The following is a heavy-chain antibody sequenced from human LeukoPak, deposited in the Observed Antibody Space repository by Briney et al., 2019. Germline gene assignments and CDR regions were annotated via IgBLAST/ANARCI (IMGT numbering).Heavy chain of an antibody. Sequence: SVKVSCKASGGTFSSYAISWVRQAPGQGLEWMGGIIPIFGTANYAQKFQGTVMITTDESTSTAYMELSSLRSEGTAVYYCAVGTGYYFDYWGQGTLVTVSS. D-gene: IGHD1-1*01. J-gene: IGHJ4*02. V-gene: IGHV1-69*05. CDR1: GGTFSSYA. CDR2: IIPIFGTA. CDR3: AVGTGYYFDY.